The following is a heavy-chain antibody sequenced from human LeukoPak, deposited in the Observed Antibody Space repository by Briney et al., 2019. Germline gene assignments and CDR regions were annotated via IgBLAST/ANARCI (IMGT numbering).Heavy chain of an antibody. CDR2: TYYRSKWFS. CDR1: GDSVSSNSAA. CDR3: ARGPGYFQH. J-gene: IGHJ1*01. V-gene: IGHV6-1*01. Sequence: SQTLSLTCAISGDSVSSNSAAWNWIRQSPSRGLEWLGRTYYRSKWFSRYAVSVKSRITINADTSKNQFSLQLNSVTSDDTAVYYCARGPGYFQHWGQGTLVTVSS.